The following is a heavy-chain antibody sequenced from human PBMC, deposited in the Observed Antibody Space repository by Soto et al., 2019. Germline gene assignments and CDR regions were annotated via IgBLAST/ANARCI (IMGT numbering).Heavy chain of an antibody. D-gene: IGHD5-18*01. Sequence: QGQLVQSGAEVKKPGASVKVSCRASGYTFSTYGVSWVRQAPGQGLEWMGWITVSNGNTNYVDNLQGRVTMTTDTSTSTAYMELWRLRSDDTAVYYCARSYSYGSYWYFDDWCQGSLVIVSS. CDR1: GYTFSTYG. J-gene: IGHJ4*02. V-gene: IGHV1-18*04. CDR3: ARSYSYGSYWYFDD. CDR2: ITVSNGNT.